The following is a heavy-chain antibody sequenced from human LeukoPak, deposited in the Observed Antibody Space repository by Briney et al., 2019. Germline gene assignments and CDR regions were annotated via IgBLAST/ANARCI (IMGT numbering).Heavy chain of an antibody. J-gene: IGHJ4*02. V-gene: IGHV3-43*01. CDR2: ITWKTHRT. CDR3: ASEVGYRSLGY. D-gene: IGHD3-3*01. Sequence: GGSLRLSCAASGFTFNDDTMHWVRQTPGRSLEWVSFITWKTHRTNYADSVKGRFTVSRDNRKDSLYLQMNSLSTEDTGLYHCASEVGYRSLGYLGQGTLVTVSS. CDR1: GFTFNDDT.